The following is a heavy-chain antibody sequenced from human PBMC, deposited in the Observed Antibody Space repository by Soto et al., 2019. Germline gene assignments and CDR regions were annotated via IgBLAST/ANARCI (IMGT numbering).Heavy chain of an antibody. Sequence: PSETLSLTCTVSGDSINSYYWIWLRQPAGKGLEWIGRVSTSGSTKYNPSLKSRVSMPVDTSKNQFSLKLSSVTAADTAVYYCARVGVAGSLEYFDYWGRGSLVTVSS. CDR3: ARVGVAGSLEYFDY. CDR1: GDSINSYY. D-gene: IGHD6-19*01. CDR2: VSTSGST. V-gene: IGHV4-4*07. J-gene: IGHJ4*02.